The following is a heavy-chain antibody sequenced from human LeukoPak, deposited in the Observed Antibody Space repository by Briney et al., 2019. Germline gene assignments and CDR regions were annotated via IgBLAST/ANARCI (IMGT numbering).Heavy chain of an antibody. CDR1: GGSISSGGYY. CDR3: ARAVIAARVRYYFDY. CDR2: IYYSGST. Sequence: PSETLSLTCTVSGGSISSGGYYWSWIRQHPGKGLEWIGYIYYSGSTYYNPSLKSRVTISVDTSKNQFSLKLSSVTAADTAVYYCARAVIAARVRYYFDYWGQGTLVTVSS. D-gene: IGHD6-6*01. V-gene: IGHV4-31*03. J-gene: IGHJ4*02.